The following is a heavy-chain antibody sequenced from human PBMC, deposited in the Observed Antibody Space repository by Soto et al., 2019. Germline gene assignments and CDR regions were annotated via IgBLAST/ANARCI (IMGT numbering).Heavy chain of an antibody. J-gene: IGHJ2*01. CDR2: FDPEDGET. Sequence: ASVKVSCKVSGYTLTELSMHWVRQAPGKGLEWMGGFDPEDGETIYAQKFQGRVTMTKDTSTDTAYMELRSLRSDDTAVYYCARKSSGWCFDLWGRGTLVTVSS. D-gene: IGHD1-26*01. V-gene: IGHV1-24*01. CDR1: GYTLTELS. CDR3: ARKSSGWCFDL.